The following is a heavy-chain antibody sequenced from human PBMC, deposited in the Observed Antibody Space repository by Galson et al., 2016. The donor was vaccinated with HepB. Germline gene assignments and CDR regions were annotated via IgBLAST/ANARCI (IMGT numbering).Heavy chain of an antibody. CDR1: GASVSSYY. V-gene: IGHV4-59*02. J-gene: IGHJ5*02. CDR3: AREGSSSWYNWFDP. Sequence: LSLTCTVSGASVSSYYWSWIRQPPGKELEWIGYIYYSGSTNYNPSLKSRVTISGDTSKNQFSLKLSSVTAADTAVYYCAREGSSSWYNWFDPWGQGTLVTVSS. D-gene: IGHD6-13*01. CDR2: IYYSGST.